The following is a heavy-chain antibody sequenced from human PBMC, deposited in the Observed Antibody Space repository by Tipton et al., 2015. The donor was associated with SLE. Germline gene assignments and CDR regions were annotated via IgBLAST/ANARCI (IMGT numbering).Heavy chain of an antibody. V-gene: IGHV4-59*01. CDR3: ARARGAAVKDLDY. CDR1: GGSISSYY. CDR2: IYYSGST. J-gene: IGHJ4*02. Sequence: TLSLTCTVSGGSISSYYWSWIRQPPGKGLEWIGYIYYSGSTNYNPSLKSRVTISVDTSKNQFSLKLSSVTAADTAVYYCARARGAAVKDLDYWGQGTLVTVSS. D-gene: IGHD6-13*01.